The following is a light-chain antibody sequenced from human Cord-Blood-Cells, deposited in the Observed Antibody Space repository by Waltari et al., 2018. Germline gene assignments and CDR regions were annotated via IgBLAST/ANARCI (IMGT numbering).Light chain of an antibody. Sequence: QSVLTQPPSVSGAPGQRVTISCTGSSSNIGAGYDVHWYQQLPETAPKLLIYGNSNRPSGVPDRVSGSKSGPSASLAITGLQAEDEANYYCQSYDSSLSGSVFGGGTKLTVL. CDR2: GNS. J-gene: IGLJ3*02. V-gene: IGLV1-40*01. CDR3: QSYDSSLSGSV. CDR1: SSNIGAGYD.